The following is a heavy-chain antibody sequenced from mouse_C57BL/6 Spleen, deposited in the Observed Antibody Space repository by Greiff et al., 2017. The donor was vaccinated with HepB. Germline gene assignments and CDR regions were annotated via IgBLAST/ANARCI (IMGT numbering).Heavy chain of an antibody. D-gene: IGHD2-5*01. CDR1: GYTFTSYW. Sequence: QVQLQQPGAELVRPGSSVKLSCKASGYTFTSYWMHWVKQRPIQGLEWIGNIDPSDSETHYNQKFKDKATLTVDKSSGTAYMQLSSLTSEDSAVYYCARHYYSNYYAMDYWGQGTSVTVSS. J-gene: IGHJ4*01. CDR2: IDPSDSET. CDR3: ARHYYSNYYAMDY. V-gene: IGHV1-52*01.